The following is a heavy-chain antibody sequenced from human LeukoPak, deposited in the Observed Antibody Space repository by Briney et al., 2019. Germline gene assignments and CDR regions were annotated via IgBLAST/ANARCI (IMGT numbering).Heavy chain of an antibody. CDR2: IYPGDYDT. CDR3: AGHSFDTVDAFDV. V-gene: IGHV5-51*01. D-gene: IGHD2-2*02. CDR1: GFNFNNYW. Sequence: GESLKISCEASGFNFNNYWVGWVRQMAGKGLEWMGIIYPGDYDTRYSPSFQGHVTISVDKSISTAYLPWRSLRASDTAMYFCAGHSFDTVDAFDVWGQGTIVTVSA. J-gene: IGHJ3*01.